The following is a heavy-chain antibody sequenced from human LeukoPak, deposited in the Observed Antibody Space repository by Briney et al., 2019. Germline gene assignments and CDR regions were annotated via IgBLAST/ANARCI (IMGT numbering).Heavy chain of an antibody. CDR3: ARAEVAPAAIAAFDI. Sequence: PSETLSLTCAVYGGSFSGYYWSWIRQPPGKGLEWIGEINHSGSTNYNPSLKSRVTISVDTSKNQFSLKLSSVTAADTAVYYCARAEVAPAAIAAFDIWGQGTMVTVSS. CDR2: INHSGST. V-gene: IGHV4-34*01. J-gene: IGHJ3*02. CDR1: GGSFSGYY. D-gene: IGHD2-2*02.